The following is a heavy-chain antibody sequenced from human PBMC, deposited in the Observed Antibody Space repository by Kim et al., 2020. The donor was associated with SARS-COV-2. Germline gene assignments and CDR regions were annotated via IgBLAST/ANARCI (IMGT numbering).Heavy chain of an antibody. CDR3: ARGDKVHKGEWELRGAALGADYYYYGMDV. J-gene: IGHJ6*02. V-gene: IGHV4-4*07. CDR1: GGCISSYY. Sequence: SETLSLTCTVSGGCISSYYWSWIRQPAGKGLEWIGRIYTSGSTNYNPSLKSRVTMSVDTSKNQFTLKLSSVTAADTAGDYCARGDKVHKGEWELRGAALGADYYYYGMDVWGQGDTVTVSS. CDR2: IYTSGST. D-gene: IGHD1-26*01.